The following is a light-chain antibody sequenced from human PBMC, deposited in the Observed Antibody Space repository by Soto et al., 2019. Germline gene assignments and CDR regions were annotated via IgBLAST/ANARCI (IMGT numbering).Light chain of an antibody. J-gene: IGKJ2*01. CDR2: DAS. CDR1: QSVSSY. Sequence: EIVLTQSPATLSLSPGERATLSCSASQSVSSYLAWYQQKPGQAPRLLIYDASNRATGIPARFSGSGSWSDFTLTISSLEPEDLAVYYSQQRSNWPPYTFGQGTKVDIK. V-gene: IGKV3-11*01. CDR3: QQRSNWPPYT.